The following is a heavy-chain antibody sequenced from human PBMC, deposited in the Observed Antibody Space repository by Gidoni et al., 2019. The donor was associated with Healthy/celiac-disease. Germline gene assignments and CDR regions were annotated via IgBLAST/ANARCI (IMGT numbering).Heavy chain of an antibody. V-gene: IGHV4-39*01. Sequence: QLQLQESGPGLVKPSETLSLTCTVSGGSISSRSYYWGWIRQPPGKGLEWIGSIYYSGRTYYNPSLKSRVTISVDTSKNQFSLKLSSVTAADTAVYYCARPLAYCGGDCYNQDAFDIWGQGTMVTVSS. CDR2: IYYSGRT. D-gene: IGHD2-21*02. CDR1: GGSISSRSYY. CDR3: ARPLAYCGGDCYNQDAFDI. J-gene: IGHJ3*02.